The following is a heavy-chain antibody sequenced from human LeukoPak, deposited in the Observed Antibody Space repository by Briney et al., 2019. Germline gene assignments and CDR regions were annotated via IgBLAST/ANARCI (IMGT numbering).Heavy chain of an antibody. CDR3: ARGIVGTYYYYYMDV. CDR1: GGSFSGYY. J-gene: IGHJ6*03. V-gene: IGHV4-34*01. Sequence: KSSETLSLTCAVYGGSFSGYYWSWIRQPPGKGLEWIGEINHSGSTNYNPSLKSRVTISVDTSKNQFSLKLSSVTAADTAVYYCARGIVGTYYYYYMDVWGKGTTVTVSS. D-gene: IGHD3-16*02. CDR2: INHSGST.